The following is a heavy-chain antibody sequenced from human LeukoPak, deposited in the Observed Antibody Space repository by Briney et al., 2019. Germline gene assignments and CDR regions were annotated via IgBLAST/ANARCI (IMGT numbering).Heavy chain of an antibody. Sequence: SETLSLTCTVSGGSISSANHFWSWVRQSPGEGLEWIGYIHYDGRAHYNPSLKSRVSMSLDMSKHQFSLSLSSVTAADTAIYYCAREVITPGDSDGFDLWGQGTMVSVSS. CDR3: AREVITPGDSDGFDL. CDR2: IHYDGRA. D-gene: IGHD2-2*01. CDR1: GGSISSANHF. J-gene: IGHJ3*01. V-gene: IGHV4-30-4*08.